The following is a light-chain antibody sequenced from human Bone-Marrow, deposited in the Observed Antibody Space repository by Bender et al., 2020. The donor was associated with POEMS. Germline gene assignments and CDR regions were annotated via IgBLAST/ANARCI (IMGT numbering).Light chain of an antibody. Sequence: QSALTQPRSVSGSPGQSVTISCTGTGNDIGTYNYVSWHQQHPGKAPKLMIYDVSNRPSGVSNRFSGSKSGNTASLTISGLQTEDEADYFCSSYTSTSTLVFGGGTKLTVL. CDR3: SSYTSTSTLV. V-gene: IGLV2-14*01. CDR1: GNDIGTYNY. J-gene: IGLJ3*02. CDR2: DVS.